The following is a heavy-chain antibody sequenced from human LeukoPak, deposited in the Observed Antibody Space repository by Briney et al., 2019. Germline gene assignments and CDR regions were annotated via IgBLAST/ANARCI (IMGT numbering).Heavy chain of an antibody. CDR2: GDYSGGT. V-gene: IGHV4-39*07. CDR3: AGERGEEYSSGWYKRNYFDN. Sequence: SETLSLTCTVSGDSFSSVTDYWAWVRQPPGKGLEWIASGDYSGGTYYNPSLESRVAISADMSKNQFSLKLTSVTGADTAVYYCAGERGEEYSSGWYKRNYFDNWGQGIRVTVSS. J-gene: IGHJ4*02. D-gene: IGHD6-19*01. CDR1: GDSFSSVTDY.